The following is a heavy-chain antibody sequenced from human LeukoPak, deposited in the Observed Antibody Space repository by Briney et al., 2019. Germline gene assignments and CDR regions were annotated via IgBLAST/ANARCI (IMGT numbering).Heavy chain of an antibody. D-gene: IGHD3-10*01. V-gene: IGHV4-38-2*02. CDR1: GYSISSGYY. Sequence: SETLSLTCTVSGYSISSGYYWGWIRQPPGKGLEWIGSIYHSGSTYYNPSLKSRVTISVDTSKNQFSLKLSSVTAADTAVYYCARHDWSFGDPLGGFDYWGQGTLVTVSS. J-gene: IGHJ4*02. CDR3: ARHDWSFGDPLGGFDY. CDR2: IYHSGST.